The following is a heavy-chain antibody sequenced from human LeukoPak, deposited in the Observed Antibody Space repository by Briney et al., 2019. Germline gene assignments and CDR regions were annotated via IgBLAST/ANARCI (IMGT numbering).Heavy chain of an antibody. CDR1: GFTFSSYG. Sequence: GGSLRLSCAASGFTFSSYGMHWVRQAPGKGLEWVAVISYDGSNKYYADSVKGRFTISRDNSKNTLYLQMNSLRAEDTAVYYCAKDGSSYYYDSSGYERWGQGTLVTVSS. CDR3: AKDGSSYYYDSSGYER. J-gene: IGHJ4*02. V-gene: IGHV3-30*18. CDR2: ISYDGSNK. D-gene: IGHD3-22*01.